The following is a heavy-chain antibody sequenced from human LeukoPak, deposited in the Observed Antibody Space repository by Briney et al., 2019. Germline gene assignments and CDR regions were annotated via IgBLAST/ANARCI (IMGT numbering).Heavy chain of an antibody. V-gene: IGHV4-59*08. CDR1: GGSISGYY. CDR3: ANGFSVAAAGHV. CDR2: IYYSGST. J-gene: IGHJ4*02. Sequence: PSETLSLTCTVSGGSISGYYWSWIRQPPGKGLEWIGYIYYSGSTNYNPSLKSRVTISVDTSKNQFSLKLSSVTAADTAVYYCANGFSVAAAGHVWGQGTLVTVSS. D-gene: IGHD6-13*01.